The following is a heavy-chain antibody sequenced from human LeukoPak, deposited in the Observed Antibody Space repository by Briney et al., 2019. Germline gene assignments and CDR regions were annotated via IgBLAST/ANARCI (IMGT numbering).Heavy chain of an antibody. CDR2: ILLDGRTT. D-gene: IGHD3-16*01. V-gene: IGHV3-74*01. J-gene: IGHJ4*02. CDR1: GFTFSSYW. CDR3: ARGGSPSDY. Sequence: GGSLRLSCAASGFTFSSYWMHWVRQRPGKGLVWVSRILLDGRTTNYADSVKGRFTISRDNAKNTLSLEMNSLRPEDTAVYYCARGGSPSDYWGQGTLVSVSS.